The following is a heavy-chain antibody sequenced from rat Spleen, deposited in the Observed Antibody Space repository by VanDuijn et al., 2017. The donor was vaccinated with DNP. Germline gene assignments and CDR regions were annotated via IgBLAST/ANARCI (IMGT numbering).Heavy chain of an antibody. CDR3: ARPIYNNHGGFAY. CDR1: GFTFSTYN. CDR2: INYDGSST. D-gene: IGHD1-10*01. V-gene: IGHV5-7*01. Sequence: EVQLVESGGGLVQPGRSLKLSCAASGFTFSTYNMAWVRQGPKKGLEWVATINYDGSSTYYRDSVKGRFTISRDNAESTLYLQMNTLRSEDIATYYCARPIYNNHGGFAYWGQGTLVTVSS. J-gene: IGHJ3*01.